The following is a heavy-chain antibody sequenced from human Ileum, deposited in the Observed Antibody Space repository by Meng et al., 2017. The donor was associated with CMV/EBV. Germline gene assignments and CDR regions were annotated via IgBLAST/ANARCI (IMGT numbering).Heavy chain of an antibody. D-gene: IGHD6-13*01. J-gene: IGHJ2*01. Sequence: GGLLRSSCVASGSTVSRNDMNWVRQAPGKGLEWVSIIYRGGSTYYADSVKGRFTISRDNSKDTLYLQMNSLRPEDTAVYYCASFKQQVEGGIYWYSDLWGHGTLVTVSS. V-gene: IGHV3-66*02. CDR2: IYRGGST. CDR3: ASFKQQVEGGIYWYSDL. CDR1: GSTVSRND.